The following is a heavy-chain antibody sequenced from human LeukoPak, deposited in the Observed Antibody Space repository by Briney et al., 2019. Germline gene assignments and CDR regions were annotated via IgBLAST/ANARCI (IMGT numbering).Heavy chain of an antibody. CDR2: ISSSGSPI. J-gene: IGHJ4*02. V-gene: IGHV3-48*04. CDR1: GFTFSSYW. Sequence: GGSLRLSCAASGFTFSSYWMSWVRQAPGKGLEWVSYISSSGSPIYYADSVKGRFTISRDNAKNSLYLQMNSLRAEDTAVYYCARDAVRSGEFDHWGQGILVTVSS. CDR3: ARDAVRSGEFDH. D-gene: IGHD1-26*01.